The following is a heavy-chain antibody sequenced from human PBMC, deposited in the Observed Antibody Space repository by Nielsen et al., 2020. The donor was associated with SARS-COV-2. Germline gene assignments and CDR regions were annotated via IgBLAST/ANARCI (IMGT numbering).Heavy chain of an antibody. CDR3: VKDQEMITFGDIAAFDI. CDR2: ISYDRSNK. V-gene: IGHV3-30*18. CDR1: GFTFSSYA. Sequence: GGSLRLSCAASGFTFSSYAMHWVRQAPGKGLEWVAVISYDRSNKYYGASVKGRFSISRDNSKNTLYLEMNSLRAEDTAVYYCVKDQEMITFGDIAAFDIWGQGTMVTVSS. J-gene: IGHJ3*02. D-gene: IGHD3-16*01.